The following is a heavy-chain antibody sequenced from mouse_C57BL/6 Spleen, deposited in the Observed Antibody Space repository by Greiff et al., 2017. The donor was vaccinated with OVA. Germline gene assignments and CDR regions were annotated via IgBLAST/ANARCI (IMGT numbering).Heavy chain of an antibody. V-gene: IGHV5-17*01. CDR3: ARHYSNYAWYFDV. CDR1: GFTFSDYG. J-gene: IGHJ1*03. D-gene: IGHD2-5*01. CDR2: ISSGSSTI. Sequence: EVMLVESGGGLVKPGGSLKLSCAASGFTFSDYGMHWVRQAPEKGLEWVAYISSGSSTIYYADTVKGRFTISRDNAKNTLFLQMTSLRSEDTAMYYCARHYSNYAWYFDVWGTGTTVTVSS.